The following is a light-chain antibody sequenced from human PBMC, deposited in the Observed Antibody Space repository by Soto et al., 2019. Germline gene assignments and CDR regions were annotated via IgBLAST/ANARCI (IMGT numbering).Light chain of an antibody. CDR2: DVN. CDR3: TSSTSGSLYV. Sequence: QSALTQPRSVSGSPGQSVTISCTGTSRDVGYYNSVSWYQQNPTKAPKLIIYDVNKLPSGVPDRFSGSKSGNTASLTISGLEAEDEADYFCTSSTSGSLYVFGTGTKVTVL. CDR1: SRDVGYYNS. V-gene: IGLV2-11*01. J-gene: IGLJ1*01.